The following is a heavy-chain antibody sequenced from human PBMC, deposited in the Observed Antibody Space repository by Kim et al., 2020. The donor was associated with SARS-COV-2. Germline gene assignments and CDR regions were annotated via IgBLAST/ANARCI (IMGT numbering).Heavy chain of an antibody. CDR2: INHSGSP. V-gene: IGHV4-34*01. CDR1: GGSFSGYY. Sequence: SETLSLTCAVYGGSFSGYYWSWIRQPPGKGLEWIGEINHSGSPNYNPSLKSRVTISVDTSKNQFSLKLSSLTAADTAVYYCARGARVHYYISSMAGGPSAPYNIWGQGTMVTVSS. CDR3: ARGARVHYYISSMAGGPSAPYNI. J-gene: IGHJ3*02. D-gene: IGHD3-22*01.